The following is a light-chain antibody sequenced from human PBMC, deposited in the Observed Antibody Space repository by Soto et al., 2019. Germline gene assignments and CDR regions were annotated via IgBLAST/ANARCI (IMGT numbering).Light chain of an antibody. V-gene: IGKV3-15*01. CDR3: QQYNNWPVT. CDR2: GAS. CDR1: QSVSSN. Sequence: EIVMTQSPATLSVSPGERATLSCRASQSVSSNLAWYQQKPGQAPRPPIYGASTRATGIPARFSGSGSGAEFTLTISSLQSEAFAVYYCQQYNNWPVTFGGGTKVEIK. J-gene: IGKJ4*01.